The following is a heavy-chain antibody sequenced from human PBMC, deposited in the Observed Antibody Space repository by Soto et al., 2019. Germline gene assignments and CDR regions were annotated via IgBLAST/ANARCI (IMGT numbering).Heavy chain of an antibody. CDR2: IYYSGST. CDR1: GGSISSGGYY. J-gene: IGHJ4*02. CDR3: ARGTPYYYDSSGYSPTGFDY. Sequence: PSETLSLTCTVSGGSISSGGYYWSWIRQHPGKGLEWIGYIYYSGSTYYNPSLKSRVTISVDTSKNQFSLKLSSVTAADTAVYYCARGTPYYYDSSGYSPTGFDYWGQGTLVTVSS. V-gene: IGHV4-31*03. D-gene: IGHD3-22*01.